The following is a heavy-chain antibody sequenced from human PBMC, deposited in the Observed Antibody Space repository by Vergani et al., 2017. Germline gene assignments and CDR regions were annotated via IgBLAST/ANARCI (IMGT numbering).Heavy chain of an antibody. CDR2: IKQDGSEK. CDR3: ARSIVVPAAKVYYYYYYMDV. J-gene: IGHJ6*03. D-gene: IGHD2-2*01. V-gene: IGHV3-7*01. Sequence: EVQLVESGGGLVQPGGSLRLSCAASGFTFSSYWMSWVRQAPGKGLEWVANIKQDGSEKYYVDSVKGRFTISRDNAKNSLYLQMNSLRAEDTAVYYCARSIVVPAAKVYYYYYYMDVWGKGTTVTVSS. CDR1: GFTFSSYW.